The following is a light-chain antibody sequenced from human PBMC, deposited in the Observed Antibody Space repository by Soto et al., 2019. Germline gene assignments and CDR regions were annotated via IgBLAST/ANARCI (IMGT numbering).Light chain of an antibody. V-gene: IGKV1-6*01. CDR1: QDIRND. CDR2: AAS. J-gene: IGKJ1*01. CDR3: LQDYIYPWT. Sequence: AIQMTQSPSSLSAFVGDRVTISCRASQDIRNDLGWYQQKPGKAPKLLIYAASKLQSGVPSRLSGSGSGTDFTLTISSLQPEDFATYYCLQDYIYPWTFGQGTKVEIK.